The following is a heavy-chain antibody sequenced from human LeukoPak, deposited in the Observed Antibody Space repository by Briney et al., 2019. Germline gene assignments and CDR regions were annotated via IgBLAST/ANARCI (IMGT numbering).Heavy chain of an antibody. CDR2: IYYSGST. V-gene: IGHV4-39*01. D-gene: IGHD2-2*01. CDR1: GGSISSSSYY. CDR3: ARKGYQLLSTNWFDP. Sequence: SETLSLTCTVSGGSISSSSYYWGWIRQPPGKGLEWIGSIYYSGSTYCNPSLKSRVIISVDTSKNQFSLKLSSVTAADTAVYYCARKGYQLLSTNWFDPWGQGTLVTVSS. J-gene: IGHJ5*02.